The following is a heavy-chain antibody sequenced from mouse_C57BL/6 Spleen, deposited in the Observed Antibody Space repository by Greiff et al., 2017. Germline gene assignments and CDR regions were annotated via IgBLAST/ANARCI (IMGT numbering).Heavy chain of an antibody. V-gene: IGHV1-26*01. D-gene: IGHD1-1*01. Sequence: EVQLQQSGPELVKPGASVKISCKASGYTFTDYYMNWVKQSHGKSLEWIGDINPNNGGTSYNQKFKGKATLTVDKSSSTAYMELRILTSEDSAVYYCAVYGSTYGCYFDVWGTGTTVTVSS. J-gene: IGHJ1*03. CDR2: INPNNGGT. CDR1: GYTFTDYY. CDR3: AVYGSTYGCYFDV.